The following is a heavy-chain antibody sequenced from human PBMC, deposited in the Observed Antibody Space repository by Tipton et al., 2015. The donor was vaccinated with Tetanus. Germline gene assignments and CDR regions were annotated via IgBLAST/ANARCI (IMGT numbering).Heavy chain of an antibody. D-gene: IGHD1-1*01. CDR1: GVSMRNGGYS. CDR3: VTANCPNYYHYGMDV. CDR2: INHSGNT. J-gene: IGHJ6*02. V-gene: IGHV4-34*01. Sequence: LRLSCDVSGVSMRNGGYSWSWIRQAPGKGLEWIGEINHSGNTNHNPSLKSRVTLSVDTSKNQFSLKLNSVTAADTAMYYCVTANCPNYYHYGMDVGGQGTTVTVSS.